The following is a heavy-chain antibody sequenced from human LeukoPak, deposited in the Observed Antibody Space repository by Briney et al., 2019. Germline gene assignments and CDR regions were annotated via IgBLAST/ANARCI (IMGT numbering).Heavy chain of an antibody. CDR1: GDSISSSSYY. Sequence: SETLSLTCTVSGDSISSSSYYWGWIRQPPGKGLEWIGSIYYSGSTYYNPSLKSRVTISVDTSKNQFSLKLSSVTAADTAVYYCARHHALDYYGSGSYYYGWFDPWGQGTLVTVSS. J-gene: IGHJ5*02. CDR2: IYYSGST. CDR3: ARHHALDYYGSGSYYYGWFDP. V-gene: IGHV4-39*01. D-gene: IGHD3-10*01.